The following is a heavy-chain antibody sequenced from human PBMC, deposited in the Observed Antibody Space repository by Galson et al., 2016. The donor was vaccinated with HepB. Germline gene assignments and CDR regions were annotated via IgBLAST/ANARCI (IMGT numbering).Heavy chain of an antibody. CDR2: ISGGGGGT. J-gene: IGHJ6*03. CDR3: AKGTDNWNQYYMDV. V-gene: IGHV3-23*01. Sequence: SLRLSCAASGFTFSNYAMNWVRQAPGKGLEWVSGISGGGGGTYYAGSVKGRFTISRDNSKNTLYLQMNSLRAEDTAVYNCAKGTDNWNQYYMDVWGQGTTVTVSS. D-gene: IGHD1-20*01. CDR1: GFTFSNYA.